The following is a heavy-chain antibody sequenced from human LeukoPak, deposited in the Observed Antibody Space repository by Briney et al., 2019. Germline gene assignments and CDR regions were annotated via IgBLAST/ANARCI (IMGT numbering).Heavy chain of an antibody. D-gene: IGHD2-2*01. CDR3: AKSVPDIVVVPAVLGGMYYFDY. CDR2: ISYDGSNK. CDR1: GFTFSAYA. Sequence: GGSLRLSCAASGFTFSAYAMHWVRQAPGKGLEWVAVISYDGSNKDHADSVKGRFTISRDNSKNTLYLQMNSLRPEDTAVYYCAKSVPDIVVVPAVLGGMYYFDYWGQGTLVTVSS. J-gene: IGHJ4*02. V-gene: IGHV3-30-3*01.